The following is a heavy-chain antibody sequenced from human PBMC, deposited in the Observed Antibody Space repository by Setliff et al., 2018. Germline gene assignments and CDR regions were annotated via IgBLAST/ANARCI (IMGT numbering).Heavy chain of an antibody. Sequence: SETLSLTCAVYGGSFSGYYWSWIRQPPGKGLEWIGEINHSGSTYYNPSLKSRVTISVDTSKKQFSLKLSSVTAADTAVYYCARTLYDYDILTGPGYYFDYWGQGTLVTVSS. V-gene: IGHV4-34*01. D-gene: IGHD3-9*01. CDR2: INHSGST. CDR3: ARTLYDYDILTGPGYYFDY. J-gene: IGHJ4*02. CDR1: GGSFSGYY.